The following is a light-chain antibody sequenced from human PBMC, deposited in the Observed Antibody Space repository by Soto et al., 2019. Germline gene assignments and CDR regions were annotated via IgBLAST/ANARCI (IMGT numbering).Light chain of an antibody. CDR2: EVS. CDR1: SSDIGAYKF. J-gene: IGLJ2*01. Sequence: QSALTQPPSASGSPGQSVAISCTGTSSDIGAYKFVSWYQQHPGKAPKLIIYEVSIRPSGVPDRFSGSKSGSTASLTVSGLLAEDEADYYCSLYAGTNSVVFGGGTKLTVL. CDR3: SLYAGTNSVV. V-gene: IGLV2-8*01.